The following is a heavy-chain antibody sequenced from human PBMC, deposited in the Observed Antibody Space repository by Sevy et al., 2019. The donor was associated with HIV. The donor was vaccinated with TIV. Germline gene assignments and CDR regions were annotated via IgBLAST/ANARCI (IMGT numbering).Heavy chain of an antibody. V-gene: IGHV3-7*01. CDR3: VREGLGGYSYSLDY. J-gene: IGHJ4*01. CDR1: GFSFSIYW. D-gene: IGHD5-18*01. CDR2: MKQDGSEE. Sequence: PGGSLRLSCAASGFSFSIYWMSWVRQAPGKGLEWVATMKQDGSEEDYVDSVKGRFTISRDNAKNSLFLQMNSLSAEDTAVYYCVREGLGGYSYSLDYWGHGTLVTVSS.